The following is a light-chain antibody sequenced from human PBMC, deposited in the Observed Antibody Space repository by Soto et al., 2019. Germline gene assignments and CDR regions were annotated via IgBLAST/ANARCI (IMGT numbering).Light chain of an antibody. J-gene: IGKJ4*01. CDR3: QQRSKWPVT. CDR2: GAS. CDR1: QSVSSSY. V-gene: IGKV3D-20*02. Sequence: EIVLTQSPGTLSLSPGERATLSCRASQSVSSSYLAWYQQKPGQAPRLLIYGASSRATGIPDRFSGSGSGTDFTLTISSLEAEDFALYYCQQRSKWPVTFGGGTKVDI.